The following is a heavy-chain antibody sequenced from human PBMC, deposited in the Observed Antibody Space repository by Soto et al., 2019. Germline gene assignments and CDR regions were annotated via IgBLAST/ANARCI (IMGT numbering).Heavy chain of an antibody. CDR3: ARDTSRISVAVDFDY. CDR2: ISAYNGNT. Sequence: ASVKVSCKASGYTFTKYGITWVRQAPGQGLEWLGWISAYNGNTNYAQSLQGRVTMTTDTSTSTAYMELRSLRSDDTAVYYCARDTSRISVAVDFDYWGQGTLVTVSS. V-gene: IGHV1-18*01. D-gene: IGHD6-19*01. CDR1: GYTFTKYG. J-gene: IGHJ4*02.